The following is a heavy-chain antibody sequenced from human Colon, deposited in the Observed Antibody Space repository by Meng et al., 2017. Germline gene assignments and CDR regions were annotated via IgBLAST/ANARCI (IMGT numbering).Heavy chain of an antibody. CDR3: ATGLRHGDWFDP. Sequence: GQMKQGGAGRLKPSGTLALTCACFGGSFSGFFWSGIRQAPGKGLEWIGEIDHFGISNYNSSLKGRLTMSVDTSKKQISLTLTSVTAADTAVYYCATGLRHGDWFDPWGPGTLVTVSS. CDR1: GGSFSGFF. J-gene: IGHJ5*02. D-gene: IGHD4-17*01. V-gene: IGHV4-34*02. CDR2: IDHFGIS.